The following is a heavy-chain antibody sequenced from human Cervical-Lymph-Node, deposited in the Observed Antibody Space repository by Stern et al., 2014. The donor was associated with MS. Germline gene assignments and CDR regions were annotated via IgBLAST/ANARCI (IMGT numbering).Heavy chain of an antibody. CDR2: IKQDGSEK. J-gene: IGHJ4*02. Sequence: EDQLVESGGGLVQPGGSLRLSCAASGFTFNNYWMTWVRQAPGKGLEWVANIKQDGSEKFYVNSVKGRFTISRDNAKNSLYLQMNALKAEDTAVYYCARDDTSSSWYNYWGQGTLVTVSS. CDR3: ARDDTSSSWYNY. D-gene: IGHD6-13*01. V-gene: IGHV3-7*01. CDR1: GFTFNNYW.